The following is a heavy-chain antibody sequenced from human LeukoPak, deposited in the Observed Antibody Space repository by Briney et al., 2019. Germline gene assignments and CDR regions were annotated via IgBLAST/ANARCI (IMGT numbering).Heavy chain of an antibody. CDR2: ISYDGSNK. J-gene: IGHJ4*02. V-gene: IGHV3-30*18. CDR3: ANEIRPNDY. CDR1: RFTFSTYS. Sequence: PGGSLRLSCAASRFTFSTYSMNWVRQAPGRGLEWVAVISYDGSNKYYADSVKGRFTISRDNSKNTLYLQMNSLRAEDTAVYYCANEIRPNDYWGQGTQVTVSS. D-gene: IGHD4-17*01.